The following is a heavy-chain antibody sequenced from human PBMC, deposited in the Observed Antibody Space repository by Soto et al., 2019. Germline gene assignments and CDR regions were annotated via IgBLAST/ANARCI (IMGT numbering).Heavy chain of an antibody. CDR2: ISWNSGSI. CDR3: AKGATYGKNGNWFDP. Sequence: PGGSLRLSCVASGFTFDDYSMHWVRQAPGKGLEWVSSISWNSGSIIYADSVEGRFTISRDSAKNSLYLQMNSLRVEDTAFYYCAKGATYGKNGNWFDPWGQGTLVTVSS. V-gene: IGHV3-9*01. D-gene: IGHD1-26*01. CDR1: GFTFDDYS. J-gene: IGHJ5*02.